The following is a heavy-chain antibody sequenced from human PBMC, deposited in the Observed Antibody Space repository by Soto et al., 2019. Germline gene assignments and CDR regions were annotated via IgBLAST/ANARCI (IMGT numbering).Heavy chain of an antibody. CDR3: ARELGFDAVARMDV. V-gene: IGHV3-48*01. J-gene: IGHJ6*02. CDR1: GVTFSPYS. Sequence: EVQLEESGGGLVQPGGSLRLSCTASGVTFSPYSMVWVRQAPGKGLEWVSYISSSSSSIYYADSVKGRFTTSRDNAKNSTYLQMNSLRVEDTGVYYCARELGFDAVARMDVWGQGTTVTVSS. CDR2: ISSSSSSI. D-gene: IGHD6-19*01.